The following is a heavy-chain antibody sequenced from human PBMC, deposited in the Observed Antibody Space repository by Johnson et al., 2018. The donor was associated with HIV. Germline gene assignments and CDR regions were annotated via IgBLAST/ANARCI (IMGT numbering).Heavy chain of an antibody. V-gene: IGHV3-30*02. CDR1: GFTFSTFG. Sequence: QMLLVESGGGVVQPGGSLRLSCSASGFTFSTFGMHWVHQAPGKGLEWVAFIRSDGSDKYYGDSVKGRFTISRDNSKNTLYLQMNSLRAEDTAVYYCAKVYCGGDCSFGGAAFNIWGQGTMVTVSS. CDR2: IRSDGSDK. CDR3: AKVYCGGDCSFGGAAFNI. J-gene: IGHJ3*02. D-gene: IGHD2-21*02.